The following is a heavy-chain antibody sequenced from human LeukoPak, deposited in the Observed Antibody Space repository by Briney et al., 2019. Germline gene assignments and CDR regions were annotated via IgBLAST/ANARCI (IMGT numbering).Heavy chain of an antibody. Sequence: ASVKVSCKASGYTFTGYYMHWVRQAPGQGLEWMGWINPNSGGTNYAQKFQGRVTMTRDTSISTAYMELSRLRSDDTAVYYCARAGGWYYYDSSGYWKTDYFDYWGQGTLVTVSS. V-gene: IGHV1-2*02. CDR2: INPNSGGT. D-gene: IGHD3-22*01. CDR3: ARAGGWYYYDSSGYWKTDYFDY. CDR1: GYTFTGYY. J-gene: IGHJ4*02.